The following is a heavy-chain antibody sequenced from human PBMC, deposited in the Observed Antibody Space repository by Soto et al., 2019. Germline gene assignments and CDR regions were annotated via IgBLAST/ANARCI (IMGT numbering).Heavy chain of an antibody. CDR1: GFTFSSYA. V-gene: IGHV3-23*01. Sequence: GGSLRLSCAASGFTFSSYAMSWVRQAPGKGLEWVSAISGSGGSTYYADSVKGRFTISRDNSKNTLYLQMNSLRAEDTAVYYCANLGNVDIVATTTFDYWGQGTLVTVSS. J-gene: IGHJ4*02. CDR3: ANLGNVDIVATTTFDY. CDR2: ISGSGGST. D-gene: IGHD5-12*01.